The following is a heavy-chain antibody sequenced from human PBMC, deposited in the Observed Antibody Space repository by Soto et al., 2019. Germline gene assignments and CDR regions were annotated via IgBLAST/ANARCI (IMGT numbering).Heavy chain of an antibody. CDR1: GGSISSYY. V-gene: IGHV4-59*08. D-gene: IGHD2-2*01. CDR2: IYYSGST. CDR3: ARPRYCSSTSCFWFDY. Sequence: SETLSLTCTVSGGSISSYYWSWIRQPPGKGLEWIGYIYYSGSTNYNPSLKSRVTISVDTSKNQFSLKLSSVTAADTAVYYCARPRYCSSTSCFWFDYWGQGTLVTVSS. J-gene: IGHJ4*02.